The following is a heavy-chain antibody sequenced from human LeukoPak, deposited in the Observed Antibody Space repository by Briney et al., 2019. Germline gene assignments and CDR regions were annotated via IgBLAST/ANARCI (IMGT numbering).Heavy chain of an antibody. CDR1: GFTFSSYG. J-gene: IGHJ4*02. CDR2: ISYDGSNK. Sequence: GGSLRLSCAASGFTFSSYGMHWVRQAPGKGLEWVAVISYDGSNKYYADSVKGRFTISRDNSKNTLYLQMNSLRAEDTAVYYCAKDALTSYFDYWGQGTLVTVSS. V-gene: IGHV3-30*19. CDR3: AKDALTSYFDY.